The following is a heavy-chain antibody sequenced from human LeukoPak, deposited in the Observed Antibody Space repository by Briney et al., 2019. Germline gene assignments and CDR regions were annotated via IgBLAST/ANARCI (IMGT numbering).Heavy chain of an antibody. D-gene: IGHD5-18*01. CDR3: ARARNDSYGYSY. CDR2: ISSSSSTI. Sequence: ALPLSLPASLCIFSNYSMNGVRQAPGKGLEGVSYISSSSSTIYYADFLKGRFTISRDNAKNQLYLQINSLRAEDTAVYYCARARNDSYGYSYWGQGTLVTVSS. V-gene: IGHV3-48*04. J-gene: IGHJ4*02. CDR1: LCIFSNYS.